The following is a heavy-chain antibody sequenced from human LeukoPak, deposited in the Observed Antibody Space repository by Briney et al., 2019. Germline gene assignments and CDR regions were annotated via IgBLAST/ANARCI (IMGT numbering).Heavy chain of an antibody. V-gene: IGHV3-23*01. J-gene: IGHJ6*02. CDR3: AKADSSGWPNYYYYGMDV. CDR1: GFTFSSYA. CDR2: ISGSGGST. Sequence: GGSLRLSCAASGFTFSSYAMGWVRQAPGKGLEWVSAISGSGGSTYYADSVKGRFTISRDNSKNTLYLQMNSLRAEDTAIYYCAKADSSGWPNYYYYGMDVWGQGTTVTVSS. D-gene: IGHD6-19*01.